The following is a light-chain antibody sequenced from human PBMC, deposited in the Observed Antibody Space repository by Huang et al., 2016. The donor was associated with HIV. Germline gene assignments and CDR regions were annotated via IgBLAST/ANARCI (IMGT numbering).Light chain of an antibody. J-gene: IGKJ2*01. V-gene: IGKV1-39*01. CDR1: QSITTY. CDR2: ATS. CDR3: QQGYNLPYT. Sequence: DIQMTQSPPSLSASLGDRVTITCRASQSITTYLNWYRHKPGEAPELLIHATSTLQNGVPSRFSGGGSGTDFTLTITNLQPEDVASYYGQQGYNLPYTFGRGTKVDIK.